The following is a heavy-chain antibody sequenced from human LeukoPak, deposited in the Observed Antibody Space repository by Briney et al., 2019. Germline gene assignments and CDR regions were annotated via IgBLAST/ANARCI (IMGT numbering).Heavy chain of an antibody. V-gene: IGHV1-8*01. D-gene: IGHD6-19*01. CDR3: ARGHSGWYWWYYYYYMDV. CDR1: GYTFTSYD. J-gene: IGHJ6*03. CDR2: MNPNSGNT. Sequence: ASVKVSCKASGYTFTSYDINWVRQATGQGLEWMGWMNPNSGNTGYAQKFQGRVTMTRNTSISTAYMELSSLRSEDTAVYYCARGHSGWYWWYYYYYMDVWGKGTTVTISS.